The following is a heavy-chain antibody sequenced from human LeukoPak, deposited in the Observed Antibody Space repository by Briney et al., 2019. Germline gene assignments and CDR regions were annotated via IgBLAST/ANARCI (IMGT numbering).Heavy chain of an antibody. CDR3: AREVDTVMVN. CDR1: GFTVSSNY. Sequence: GVSLRLSCAASGFTVSSNYMSWVRQAPGKGLEWVSVIYSGGRTYYADSVKGRFTLSRDNSKNTLYLQMNSLRAEDTAVYYCAREVDTVMVNWGQGTLVTVFS. CDR2: IYSGGRT. J-gene: IGHJ4*02. V-gene: IGHV3-66*01. D-gene: IGHD5-18*01.